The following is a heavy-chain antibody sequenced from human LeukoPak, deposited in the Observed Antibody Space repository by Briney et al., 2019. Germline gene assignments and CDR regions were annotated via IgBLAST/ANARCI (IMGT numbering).Heavy chain of an antibody. V-gene: IGHV3-15*01. J-gene: IGHJ4*02. CDR1: GFTFSNAW. D-gene: IGHD5-12*01. CDR2: IKSKTDGGTT. Sequence: KPGGSLRLSCAASGFTFSNAWMSWVRQAPGKGLEWVGRIKSKTDGGTTDYAAPVKGRFTISRDDSKNTLYLQMNSLKTEDTAAYYCTTDSGYDYGLDYWGQGTLVTVSS. CDR3: TTDSGYDYGLDY.